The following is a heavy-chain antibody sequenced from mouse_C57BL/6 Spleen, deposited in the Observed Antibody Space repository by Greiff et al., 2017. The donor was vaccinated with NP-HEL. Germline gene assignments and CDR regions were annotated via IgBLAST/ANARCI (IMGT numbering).Heavy chain of an antibody. Sequence: EVMLVESGGDLVKPGGSLKLSCAASGFTFSSYGMSWVRQTPDKRLEWVATISSGGSYTYYPDSVKGRFTISRDNAKNTLYLQMSSLKSEDTAMYYCARQRETAWFAYWGQGTLVTVSA. CDR1: GFTFSSYG. V-gene: IGHV5-6*01. CDR2: ISSGGSYT. D-gene: IGHD3-2*01. CDR3: ARQRETAWFAY. J-gene: IGHJ3*01.